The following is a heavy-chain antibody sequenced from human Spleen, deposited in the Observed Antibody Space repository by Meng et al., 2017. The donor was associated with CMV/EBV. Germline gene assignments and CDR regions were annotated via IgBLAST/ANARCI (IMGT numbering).Heavy chain of an antibody. CDR1: GVSIISSNYY. J-gene: IGHJ6*02. D-gene: IGHD3-3*01. Sequence: SETLSLTCTVSGVSIISSNYYWAWIRQSPGKGLEWIGSIYYGGSTHNNPSLKSRVSMSIDTSKNQFSLNLTSVTAADTAVYYCARDTYDFWSGYSNGLDVWGQGTTVTVSS. CDR2: IYYGGST. CDR3: ARDTYDFWSGYSNGLDV. V-gene: IGHV4-39*07.